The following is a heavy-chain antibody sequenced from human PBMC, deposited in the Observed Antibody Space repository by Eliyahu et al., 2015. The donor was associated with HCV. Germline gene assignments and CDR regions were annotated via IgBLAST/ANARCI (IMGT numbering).Heavy chain of an antibody. CDR1: GFTFIXXY. D-gene: IGHD2-2*01. Sequence: QVQLVESGGGLVXPGGSLRLSCAASGFTFIXXYLXGIRQAPGKGLEWVSYISSSGSTIYYADSVKGRFTISRDNAKNSLYLQMNSLRAEDTAVYYCARDVGGYCSSTSCLHDAFDIWGQGTMVTVSS. CDR3: ARDVGGYCSSTSCLHDAFDI. J-gene: IGHJ3*02. CDR2: ISSSGSTI. V-gene: IGHV3-11*01.